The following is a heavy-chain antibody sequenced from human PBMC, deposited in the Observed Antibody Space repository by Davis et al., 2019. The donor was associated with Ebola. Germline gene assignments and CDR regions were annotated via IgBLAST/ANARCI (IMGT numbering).Heavy chain of an antibody. Sequence: PSETLSLTCDISGDSVSSNSGAWNWIRQSPSRGLEWLGRTYYKSKWYNDYAVSVKSRITINPDTSKNQFSLQLNSVTPEDTALYYCARGWLRAGMDVWGEGTTVTVSS. CDR3: ARGWLRAGMDV. J-gene: IGHJ6*04. D-gene: IGHD5-18*01. CDR1: GDSVSSNSGA. CDR2: TYYKSKWYN. V-gene: IGHV6-1*01.